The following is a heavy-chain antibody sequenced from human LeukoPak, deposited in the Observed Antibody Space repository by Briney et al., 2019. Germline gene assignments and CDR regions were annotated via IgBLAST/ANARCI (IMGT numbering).Heavy chain of an antibody. CDR1: GDSISSNSYY. CDR2: IYYSGST. D-gene: IGHD6-13*01. Sequence: SETLSLTCTVSGDSISSNSYYSGWIRHPPGKGLEWIGSIYYSGSTYYNPSLKSRVTISVDTSKNPFFLKLSSVTAADTAVYYCARHIRQQTFDPWGQGTLVTVSS. V-gene: IGHV4-39*01. J-gene: IGHJ5*02. CDR3: ARHIRQQTFDP.